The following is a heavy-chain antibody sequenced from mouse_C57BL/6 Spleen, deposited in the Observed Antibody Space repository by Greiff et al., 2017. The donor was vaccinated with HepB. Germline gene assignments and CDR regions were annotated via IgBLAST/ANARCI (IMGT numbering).Heavy chain of an antibody. CDR1: EYEFPSHD. J-gene: IGHJ1*03. D-gene: IGHD2-5*01. Sequence: EVQLVESGGGLVQPGESLKLSCESNEYEFPSHDMSWVRKTPEKRLELVAAINSDGGSTYYPDTMERRFIISRDNTKKTLYLQRSSLRSEDTALYDCARHAPSSYSNYGYFDVWGTGTTVTVSS. CDR2: INSDGGST. V-gene: IGHV5-2*01. CDR3: ARHAPSSYSNYGYFDV.